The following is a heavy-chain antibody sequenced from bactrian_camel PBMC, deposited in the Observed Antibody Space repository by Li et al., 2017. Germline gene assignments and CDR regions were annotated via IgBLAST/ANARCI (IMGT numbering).Heavy chain of an antibody. Sequence: HVQLVESGGGSVQPGESLRLSCETSLYTYSSYCMGWFRQTPTKQREAVAAIQRGGGTTWYSDSVKGRFTISQDNIKNALYLQMNSLKPEDTFKYYCAARQPCRVWLGYSDESEYNYWGQGTQVTVS. V-gene: IGHV3S39*01. J-gene: IGHJ4*01. CDR1: LYTYSSYC. CDR3: AARQPCRVWLGYSDESEYNY. CDR2: IQRGGGTT. D-gene: IGHD1*01.